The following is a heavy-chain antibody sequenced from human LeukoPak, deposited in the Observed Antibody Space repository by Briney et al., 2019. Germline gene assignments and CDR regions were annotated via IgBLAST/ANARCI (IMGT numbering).Heavy chain of an antibody. V-gene: IGHV3-48*01. Sequence: GGSLRLSCAASGFIFSSYSMNWVRQAPGKGLEWVSYISSSSSTIYYADSVKGRFTISRDNAKNSLYLQMNSLRAEDTAVYYCARSHSGDLSNDAFDIWGQGTMVTVSS. D-gene: IGHD7-27*01. CDR3: ARSHSGDLSNDAFDI. CDR2: ISSSSSTI. J-gene: IGHJ3*02. CDR1: GFIFSSYS.